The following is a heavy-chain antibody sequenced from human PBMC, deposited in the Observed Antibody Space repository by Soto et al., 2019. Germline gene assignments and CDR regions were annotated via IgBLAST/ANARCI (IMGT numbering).Heavy chain of an antibody. D-gene: IGHD3-3*01. CDR3: ALICRWSGFFCWDPRGFDH. CDR1: DGSFSGYF. V-gene: IGHV4-34*01. Sequence: QVRLQQWGAGRLKSSETLSLTCGVYDGSFSGYFWTWIRQPPGRGLEWIGDINHSGNKNYNPSLPSRVSISVDTSKRQFSRKQMSVTAADTAMYYCALICRWSGFFCWDPRGFDHWSQGTLVTVSS. J-gene: IGHJ4*02. CDR2: INHSGNK.